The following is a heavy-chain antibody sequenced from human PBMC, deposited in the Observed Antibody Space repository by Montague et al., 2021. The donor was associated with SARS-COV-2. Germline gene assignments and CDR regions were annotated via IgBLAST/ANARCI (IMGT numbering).Heavy chain of an antibody. J-gene: IGHJ4*02. CDR1: GDAVRRRRS. CDR2: IYHTGST. Sequence: SETLSLTCIVSGDAVRRRRSGAYMRLPPAPLLDVFGEIYHTGSTKYKPSLKSRVSMSVDKSWNQFSLRMTSVTAADTAIYYCARKGSGRSDLAYWGQGTLVNVSS. D-gene: IGHD1-26*01. V-gene: IGHV4-4*02. CDR3: ARKGSGRSDLAY.